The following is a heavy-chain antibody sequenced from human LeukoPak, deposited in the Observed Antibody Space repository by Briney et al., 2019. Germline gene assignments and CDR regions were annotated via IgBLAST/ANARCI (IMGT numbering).Heavy chain of an antibody. J-gene: IGHJ4*02. V-gene: IGHV3-23*01. Sequence: GGSLRLSCAGSGFTFSSYPMTWVRQAPEKGLDWVSTIDTSGNTDYADSVKGRFTISRDNSRNTLYLQMNSLRAEDTAVYFCAKYSRPSSRVFDYWGQGTLATVSP. CDR1: GFTFSSYP. D-gene: IGHD6-13*01. CDR3: AKYSRPSSRVFDY. CDR2: IDTSGNT.